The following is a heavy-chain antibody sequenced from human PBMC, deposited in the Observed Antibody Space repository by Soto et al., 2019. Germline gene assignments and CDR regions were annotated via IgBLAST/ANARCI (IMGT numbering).Heavy chain of an antibody. Sequence: QVQLVQSGAEVKKPGASVKVSCKASGYTFTSYAMHWVRQAPGQRLEWMGWINAGNGNTKYSQKFQGRVTITRDTSANTAYMELSSLRSEDTAVYYCAGFGYNWNDGLYYYGMDVWGQGTTVTVSS. CDR3: AGFGYNWNDGLYYYGMDV. V-gene: IGHV1-3*01. CDR1: GYTFTSYA. D-gene: IGHD1-1*01. CDR2: INAGNGNT. J-gene: IGHJ6*02.